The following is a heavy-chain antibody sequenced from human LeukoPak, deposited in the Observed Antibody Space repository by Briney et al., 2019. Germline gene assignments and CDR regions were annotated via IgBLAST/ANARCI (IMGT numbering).Heavy chain of an antibody. Sequence: SETLSLTCTVCGGSISSYYWSWIRQPAGKGLEWIGRIYTSGSTNYNPSLKSRVTMSVDTSKNQFSLKLSSVTAADTAVYYCARGIPGGAAARTSAFDYWGQGTLVTVSS. V-gene: IGHV4-4*07. CDR1: GGSISSYY. D-gene: IGHD6-13*01. J-gene: IGHJ4*02. CDR3: ARGIPGGAAARTSAFDY. CDR2: IYTSGST.